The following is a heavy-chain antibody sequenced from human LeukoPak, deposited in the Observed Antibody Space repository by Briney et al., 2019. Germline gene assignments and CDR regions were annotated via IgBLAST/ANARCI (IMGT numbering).Heavy chain of an antibody. CDR2: AYYRSKWYN. CDR3: ARDEKEGVDY. V-gene: IGHV6-1*01. Sequence: SQTLSLTCAISGDSVSSNSVAWNWIRQSPSRGFEWLGRAYYRSKWYNDYAVSVNSRLTINPDTSKNQFSLQLNSVTPEDMAVYYCARDEKEGVDYWGQGTLVTVSS. CDR1: GDSVSSNSVA. J-gene: IGHJ4*02.